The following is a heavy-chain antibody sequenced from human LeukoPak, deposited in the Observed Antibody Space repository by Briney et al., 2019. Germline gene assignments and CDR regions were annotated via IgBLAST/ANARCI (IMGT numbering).Heavy chain of an antibody. CDR3: ARDGVVSTGYQLLSGIYYGMHV. CDR2: ISTSTSYI. Sequence: GGSLRLSCAVSGFTFSSYNMNWVRQAPGKGLEWVSSISTSTSYIYYADSVKGRFTISRDNAKNSLYLQMNSLRAEGTAVYYCARDGVVSTGYQLLSGIYYGMHVWGQGTTVTVSS. D-gene: IGHD2-2*01. J-gene: IGHJ6*02. CDR1: GFTFSSYN. V-gene: IGHV3-21*01.